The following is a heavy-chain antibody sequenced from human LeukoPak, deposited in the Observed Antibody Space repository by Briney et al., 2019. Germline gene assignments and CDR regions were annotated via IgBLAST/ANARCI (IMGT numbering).Heavy chain of an antibody. CDR3: AKDGVPAAIYWFDP. V-gene: IGHV3-30*18. Sequence: GGSLRLSCAASGFTLSSYGMHWVRQAPGKGLEWVAVISYDGSNKYYADSVKGRFTISRDNSKNTLYLQMNSLRAEDTAVYYCAKDGVPAAIYWFDPWGQGTLVTVSS. CDR2: ISYDGSNK. CDR1: GFTLSSYG. D-gene: IGHD2-2*01. J-gene: IGHJ5*02.